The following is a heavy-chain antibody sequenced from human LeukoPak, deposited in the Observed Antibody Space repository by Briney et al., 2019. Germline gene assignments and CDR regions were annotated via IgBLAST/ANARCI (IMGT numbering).Heavy chain of an antibody. Sequence: PGGSLRLSCAASGFTFSSNAMNWVRQAPGKGLEWVSSTSVGSTYIYYADSVKGRFTISRDDAKNSLYLQVNSLRAEDTAVYYCARGLKVGRVGFYYLDVWGKGTTVTVSS. CDR3: ARGLKVGRVGFYYLDV. J-gene: IGHJ6*03. CDR2: TSVGSTYI. CDR1: GFTFSSNA. D-gene: IGHD1-26*01. V-gene: IGHV3-21*01.